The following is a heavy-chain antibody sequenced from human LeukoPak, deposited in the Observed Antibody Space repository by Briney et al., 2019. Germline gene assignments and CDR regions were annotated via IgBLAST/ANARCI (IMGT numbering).Heavy chain of an antibody. CDR3: ASGDYYYDSGSYYHGY. J-gene: IGHJ4*02. V-gene: IGHV3-21*01. Sequence: GGSLRLSCAASGFTFSSYAMSWVRQAPGKGLEWVSSISSGSTYIYYADSVKGRFTISRDNAKNSLYLQMNSLRAEDTAVYYCASGDYYYDSGSYYHGYWGQGTLVTVSS. CDR1: GFTFSSYA. D-gene: IGHD3-10*01. CDR2: ISSGSTYI.